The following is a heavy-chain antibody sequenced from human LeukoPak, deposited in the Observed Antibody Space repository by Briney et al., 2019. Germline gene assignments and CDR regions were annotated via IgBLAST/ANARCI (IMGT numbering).Heavy chain of an antibody. CDR2: MNPNSGNT. J-gene: IGHJ6*02. CDR3: ARDSSSWYSGNYYYGMDV. V-gene: IGHV1-8*01. CDR1: GYTFTSYD. D-gene: IGHD6-13*01. Sequence: ASVKVSCKASGYTFTSYDINWVRQATGQGLEWMGWMNPNSGNTGYAQKFQGGVTMTRNTSISTAYMELCSLRSEDTAVYYCARDSSSWYSGNYYYGMDVWGQGTTVTVSS.